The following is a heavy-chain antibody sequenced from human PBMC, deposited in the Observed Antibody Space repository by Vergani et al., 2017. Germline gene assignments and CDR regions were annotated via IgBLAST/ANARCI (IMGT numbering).Heavy chain of an antibody. V-gene: IGHV4-38-2*01. CDR2: IHHSGDT. CDR1: DSSIMTNLY. CDR3: ARHRGTGGFFPSSYFYGMDV. D-gene: IGHD2-8*02. J-gene: IGHJ6*02. Sequence: QVQLQESGPGLVKPSETLTLTCDVSDSSIMTNLYWGWFRQSPGKGLEWIGCIHHSGDTHYNSSLKSRVSISIVSSSKFSLSLPSVTAADTAIYYCARHRGTGGFFPSSYFYGMDVWGHGTTVTVSS.